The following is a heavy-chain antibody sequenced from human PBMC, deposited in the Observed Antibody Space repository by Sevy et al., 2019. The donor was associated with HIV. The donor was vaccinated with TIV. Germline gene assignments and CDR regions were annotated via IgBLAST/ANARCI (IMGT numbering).Heavy chain of an antibody. CDR2: IYYSGRT. Sequence: PSETLSLTCTVFGDSISGYYWSWIRQSPGKGLQWIGYIYYSGRTNYDPSLKSRVTISTDTSKNQFSLKLSSVTAADTAIYYCARAAANYYYAMDVWGQGTTVTVSS. V-gene: IGHV4-59*01. CDR1: GDSISGYY. CDR3: ARAAANYYYAMDV. J-gene: IGHJ6*02.